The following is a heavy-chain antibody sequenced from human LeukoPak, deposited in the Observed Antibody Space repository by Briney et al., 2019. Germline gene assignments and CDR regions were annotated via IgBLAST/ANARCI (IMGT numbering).Heavy chain of an antibody. CDR3: ASGSQTDY. J-gene: IGHJ4*02. Sequence: PSETLSLTCAVYGGSFSVYYWSWIRQPPGKGLEWIGEINHGGSTNYNPSLKSRVTISVDTSKNQFSLKLSSVTAADTAVYYCASGSQTDYWGQGTLVTVSS. V-gene: IGHV4-34*01. CDR2: INHGGST. CDR1: GGSFSVYY.